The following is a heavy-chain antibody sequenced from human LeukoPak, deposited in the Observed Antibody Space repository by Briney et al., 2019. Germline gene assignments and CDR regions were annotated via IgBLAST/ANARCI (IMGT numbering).Heavy chain of an antibody. D-gene: IGHD3-10*01. CDR3: ARPLGYSGSGSYYAY. J-gene: IGHJ4*02. Sequence: PGGSLRLSCEASGFTFSSYEMSWVRPAPGKGLEWVSYISTGGDTIHYADSVKGRFTISRDNAKKSLYLQMNSLRAEDTAVYYCARPLGYSGSGSYYAYWGQGTLVTVSA. V-gene: IGHV3-48*03. CDR2: ISTGGDTI. CDR1: GFTFSSYE.